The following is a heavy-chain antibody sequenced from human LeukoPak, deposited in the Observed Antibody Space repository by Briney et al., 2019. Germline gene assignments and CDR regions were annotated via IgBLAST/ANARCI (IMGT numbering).Heavy chain of an antibody. CDR1: GFTFSSYS. CDR2: ISSSSSTI. CDR3: ARDPTGSSGWNYFDY. J-gene: IGHJ4*02. D-gene: IGHD6-19*01. V-gene: IGHV3-48*04. Sequence: PGGSLRLSCAASGFTFSSYSMNWVRQAPGKGLEWVSYISSSSSTIYYADSVKGRFTISRDNAENSLYLQMNSLRAEDTAVYYCARDPTGSSGWNYFDYWGQGTLVTVSS.